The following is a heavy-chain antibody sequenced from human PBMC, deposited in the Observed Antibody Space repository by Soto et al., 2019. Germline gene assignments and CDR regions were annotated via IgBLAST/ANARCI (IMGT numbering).Heavy chain of an antibody. V-gene: IGHV4-59*01. CDR3: ARVALKYDYNSTMFDP. Sequence: SETLSLTCTVSGGSISSYYWSWIRQPPGKGLEWIGYIYYSGSTNYNPSLKSRVNISVDKSKNHFSLQLTSVTAADTAVYYCARVALKYDYNSTMFDPWGQGTLVTVS. J-gene: IGHJ5*02. CDR1: GGSISSYY. D-gene: IGHD5-12*01. CDR2: IYYSGST.